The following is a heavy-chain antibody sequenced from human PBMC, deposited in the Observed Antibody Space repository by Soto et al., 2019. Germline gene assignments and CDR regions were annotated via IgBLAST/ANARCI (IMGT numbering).Heavy chain of an antibody. J-gene: IGHJ4*02. CDR2: IYYCGST. Sequence: VQLQESGPGLVKPSQTLSLTCTVSGGSISSGGYYWSWIRQHPGKGLEWIGYIYYCGSTCYNPSLKSRVTISVDTSENQVSLKLSSVTAADTAVYYCASGSDGFLFDFWGQGTLVTVSS. CDR3: ASGSDGFLFDF. V-gene: IGHV4-31*03. CDR1: GGSISSGGYY. D-gene: IGHD2-21*02.